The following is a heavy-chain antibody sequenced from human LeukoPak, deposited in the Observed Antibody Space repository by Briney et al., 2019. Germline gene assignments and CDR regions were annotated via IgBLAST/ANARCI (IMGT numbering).Heavy chain of an antibody. D-gene: IGHD4-17*01. CDR3: ARHSSTYGDYPGPSGP. J-gene: IGHJ5*02. Sequence: KPSETLSLTCTVSGGSISSSSYYWGWIRQPPGKGLEWIGSIYYSGSTYYNPSLKSRVTISVDTSKNQFSLKLSSVTAADTAVYYCARHSSTYGDYPGPSGPWGQGTLVTVSS. CDR2: IYYSGST. V-gene: IGHV4-39*01. CDR1: GGSISSSSYY.